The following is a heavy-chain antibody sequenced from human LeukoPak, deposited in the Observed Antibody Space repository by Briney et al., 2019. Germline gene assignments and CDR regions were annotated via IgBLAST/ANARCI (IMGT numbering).Heavy chain of an antibody. V-gene: IGHV4-59*01. Sequence: SETLSLTCTVSGGSISSYYWSWIRQPPGKGLEWIGYIYYSGSTNYNPSLKSRVTISVDTSKNQFSLKLSSVTAADTAVYYCARVGGSSGYYHYYYYYMDVWGKGTTVTVSS. CDR3: ARVGGSSGYYHYYYYYMDV. D-gene: IGHD3-22*01. J-gene: IGHJ6*03. CDR2: IYYSGST. CDR1: GGSISSYY.